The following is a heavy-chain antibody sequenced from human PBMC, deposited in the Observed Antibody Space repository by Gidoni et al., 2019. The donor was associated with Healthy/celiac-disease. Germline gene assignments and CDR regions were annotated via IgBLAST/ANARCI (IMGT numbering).Heavy chain of an antibody. J-gene: IGHJ6*02. Sequence: QVQLVQSGAEVKKPGASVKVSCKASGYTFTSYGISWVRQAPGQGLEWMGWISAYNGNTNYAQKLQGRVTMTTDTSTSTAYMELRSLRSDDTAVYYCARDRWGDRYNWNSDKYYYYYYGMDVWGQGTTVTVSS. D-gene: IGHD1-7*01. CDR2: ISAYNGNT. CDR1: GYTFTSYG. V-gene: IGHV1-18*01. CDR3: ARDRWGDRYNWNSDKYYYYYYGMDV.